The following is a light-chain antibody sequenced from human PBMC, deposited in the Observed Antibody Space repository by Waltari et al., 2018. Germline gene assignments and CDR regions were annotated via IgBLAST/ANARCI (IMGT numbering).Light chain of an antibody. CDR3: QQYNSYLFT. J-gene: IGKJ3*01. Sequence: DIQMTQSPSTLSASVGDRVTITCRASQRISSWLAWYQQKPGKAPKLLIYKASSLDSGVPSRFSGSGSGTEFTLTISSLQPDDFATYYCQQYNSYLFTFGPGTKVDIK. CDR2: KAS. V-gene: IGKV1-5*03. CDR1: QRISSW.